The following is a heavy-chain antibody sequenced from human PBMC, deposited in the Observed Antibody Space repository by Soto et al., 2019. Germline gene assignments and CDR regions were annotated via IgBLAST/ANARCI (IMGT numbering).Heavy chain of an antibody. CDR2: MDPNSGST. D-gene: IGHD3-3*01. Sequence: QAQLVQSGAEVKKPGASVKVSCKASGYTFTSYDINWVRQAPGQGLEWLGWMDPNSGSTGYAQNFPGRVTMTRNISINKAHMELSSLRSEDTAVYYCARERKFDFWRKGLDVWGQGTTVTVSS. CDR3: ARERKFDFWRKGLDV. CDR1: GYTFTSYD. V-gene: IGHV1-8*01. J-gene: IGHJ6*02.